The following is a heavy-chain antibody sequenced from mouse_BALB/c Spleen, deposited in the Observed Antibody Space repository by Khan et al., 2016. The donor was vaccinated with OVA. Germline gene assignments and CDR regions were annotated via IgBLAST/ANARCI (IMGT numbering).Heavy chain of an antibody. Sequence: VQLKESGPGLVKPSQSLSLTCTVTGYSITSDYAWNWIRQFPGNKLEWMGYISSTGSTSYNPSLKSRISITRATSKNQFFLELKSVTTGDRASYYCARSLYNSYGGALDVWGGGTSVTVSS. V-gene: IGHV3-2*02. CDR3: ARSLYNSYGGALDV. J-gene: IGHJ4*01. D-gene: IGHD2-12*01. CDR2: ISSTGST. CDR1: GYSITSDYA.